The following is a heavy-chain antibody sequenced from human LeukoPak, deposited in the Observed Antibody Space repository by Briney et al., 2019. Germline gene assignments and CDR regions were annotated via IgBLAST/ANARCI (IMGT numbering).Heavy chain of an antibody. J-gene: IGHJ4*02. CDR1: GYTFTGYY. CDR2: INPNSGGT. CDR3: ARQHGGCSGGSCYSEPYFDY. D-gene: IGHD2-15*01. V-gene: IGHV1-2*02. Sequence: GASVKVSCKASGYTFTGYYMHWVRQAPGQGLEWMGWINPNSGGTKYAQKFQGRVTMTRDPSISTAYMELSRLRSDDTAVYYCARQHGGCSGGSCYSEPYFDYWGQGTLVTVSS.